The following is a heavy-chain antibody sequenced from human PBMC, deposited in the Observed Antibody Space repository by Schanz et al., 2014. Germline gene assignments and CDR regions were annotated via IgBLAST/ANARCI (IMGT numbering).Heavy chain of an antibody. J-gene: IGHJ4*02. D-gene: IGHD6-13*01. V-gene: IGHV3-11*06. CDR3: AKEKEEVAADGSFFDY. Sequence: QVQLVDSGGGLVKPGGSLRLSCAASGFTFSDYYMTWIRQAPGKGLEWVSSINSRSNFIYYADSVKGRFTISRDNAKNSLYLQMNSLRAEDTAVYYCAKEKEEVAADGSFFDYWGQGTQVTVSS. CDR2: INSRSNFI. CDR1: GFTFSDYY.